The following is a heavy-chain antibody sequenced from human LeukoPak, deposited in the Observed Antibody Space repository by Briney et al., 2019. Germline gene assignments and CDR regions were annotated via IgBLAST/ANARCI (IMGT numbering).Heavy chain of an antibody. V-gene: IGHV4-39*07. CDR3: ARDLGDYYYDSSGYDDAFDI. CDR1: GGSISSSSYY. Sequence: SETLSLTCSVSGGSISSSSYYWGWIRQPPGKGLEWIGSIYYSGSTYYNPSLKSRVTISVDTSKNQFSLKLSSVTAADTAVYYCARDLGDYYYDSSGYDDAFDIWGQGTMVTVSS. J-gene: IGHJ3*02. D-gene: IGHD3-22*01. CDR2: IYYSGST.